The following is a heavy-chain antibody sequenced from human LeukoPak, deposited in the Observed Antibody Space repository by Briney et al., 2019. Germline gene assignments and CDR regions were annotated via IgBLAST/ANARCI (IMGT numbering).Heavy chain of an antibody. Sequence: PGGSLRLSCTASGFTFGDYAMSWFRQAPGKGLEWVGFIRSKAYGGTTEYAASVKGRFTISRDDSKSIAYLQMNSLKTEDTAVYYCTRDRVGYCSSTSCYAVGYWGQGTLVTVSS. J-gene: IGHJ4*02. CDR3: TRDRVGYCSSTSCYAVGY. D-gene: IGHD2-2*01. CDR2: IRSKAYGGTT. V-gene: IGHV3-49*03. CDR1: GFTFGDYA.